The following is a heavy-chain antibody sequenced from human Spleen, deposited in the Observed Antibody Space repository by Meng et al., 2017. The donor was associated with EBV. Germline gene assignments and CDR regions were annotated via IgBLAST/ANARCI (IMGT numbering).Heavy chain of an antibody. CDR1: GDTFSSYA. J-gene: IGHJ4*02. D-gene: IGHD4-17*01. Sequence: HVRLVKSEAEVKRPGSSVKVSCKASGDTFSSYALSWVRQAPGQRLAWMGGILPSTTNYAQKFRARVTITADESTTTAYMELSSLRSEDTAVYYCAGGAADDYGDYSAFDSWGQGTLVTVSS. CDR2: ILPSTT. CDR3: AGGAADDYGDYSAFDS. V-gene: IGHV1-69*01.